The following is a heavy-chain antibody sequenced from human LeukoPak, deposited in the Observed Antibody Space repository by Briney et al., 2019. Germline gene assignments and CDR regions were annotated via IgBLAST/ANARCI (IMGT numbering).Heavy chain of an antibody. D-gene: IGHD3-22*01. CDR3: AREFQTLITDYYYYGMDV. J-gene: IGHJ6*02. CDR2: ISYDGSNK. V-gene: IGHV3-30-3*01. CDR1: GFTFSSYA. Sequence: GGSLRLSCAASGFTFSSYAMHWVRQAPGKGLEWVAVISYDGSNKYYADSVKGRFTISRDNSKNTLYLQMNSLRAEDTAVYYCAREFQTLITDYYYYGMDVWGQGTTVTVSS.